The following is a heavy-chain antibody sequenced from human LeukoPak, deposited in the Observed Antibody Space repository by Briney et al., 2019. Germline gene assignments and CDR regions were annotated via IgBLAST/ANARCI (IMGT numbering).Heavy chain of an antibody. V-gene: IGHV4-39*01. CDR3: ARHDLGYCSGGSCELNDWFDP. Sequence: SETLSLTCTVSGGSISSSSYYWGWIRQPPGKGLEWIGSIYYSGSTYYNPSLKSRVTISVDTSKNQFSLKLSSVTAADTAVYYCARHDLGYCSGGSCELNDWFDPWGQGTLVTVSS. J-gene: IGHJ5*02. CDR2: IYYSGST. CDR1: GGSISSSSYY. D-gene: IGHD2-15*01.